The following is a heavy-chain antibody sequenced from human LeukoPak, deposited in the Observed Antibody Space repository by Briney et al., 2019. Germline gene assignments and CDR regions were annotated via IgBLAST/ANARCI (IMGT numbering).Heavy chain of an antibody. CDR1: GLTVSSNY. V-gene: IGHV4-34*01. CDR2: INHSGST. Sequence: GSLRLSCAASGLTVSSNYMSWVRQAPGKGLEWIGEINHSGSTNYNPSLKSRVTISVDTSKNQFSLKLSSVTAADTAVYYCARGRIFMVRGVIKNYFDYWGQGTLVTVSS. CDR3: ARGRIFMVRGVIKNYFDY. J-gene: IGHJ4*02. D-gene: IGHD3-10*01.